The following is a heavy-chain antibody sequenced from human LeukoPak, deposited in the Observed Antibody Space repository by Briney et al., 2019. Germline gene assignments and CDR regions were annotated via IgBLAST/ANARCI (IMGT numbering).Heavy chain of an antibody. Sequence: GGSLRLSCTASGFTFSNYAMSWVRQAPGKGLEWVSAISGSGGSTCYADSVKGRFTISRDNSKNMLYLQMNSLRAEDTAVYYCAPDYGDYAGYFDHWGQGTLVTVSS. D-gene: IGHD4-17*01. CDR2: ISGSGGST. J-gene: IGHJ4*02. CDR1: GFTFSNYA. V-gene: IGHV3-23*01. CDR3: APDYGDYAGYFDH.